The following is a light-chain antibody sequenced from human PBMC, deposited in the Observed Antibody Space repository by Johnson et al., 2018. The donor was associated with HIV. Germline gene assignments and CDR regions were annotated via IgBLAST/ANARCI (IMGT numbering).Light chain of an antibody. CDR1: SSNIGNNS. CDR2: DTD. CDR3: GTWVSSLSAYV. V-gene: IGLV1-51*01. Sequence: QSVLTQPPSVSAAPGQTVTIPCSGNSSNIGNNSVSWCQRLPGTAPKLLIHDTDERPPGIPDRFSGSKSGTSATLGITGLPTGDEAAYHCGTWVSSLSAYVFGTGTKVTVL. J-gene: IGLJ1*01.